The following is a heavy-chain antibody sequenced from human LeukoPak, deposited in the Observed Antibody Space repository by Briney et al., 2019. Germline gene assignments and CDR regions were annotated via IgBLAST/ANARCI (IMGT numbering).Heavy chain of an antibody. D-gene: IGHD6-13*01. J-gene: IGHJ4*02. V-gene: IGHV3-13*01. CDR1: GFTFSNYD. Sequence: GGSLTLSCPASGFTFSNYDMHWVRQPAGKGLEWVSAIGTAGDTYYPGSVKGRFTISRENAKNSLYLQMNSLSAGDTAVYYCASSPAYSSSWYAIDNWGQGTLVTVSS. CDR2: IGTAGDT. CDR3: ASSPAYSSSWYAIDN.